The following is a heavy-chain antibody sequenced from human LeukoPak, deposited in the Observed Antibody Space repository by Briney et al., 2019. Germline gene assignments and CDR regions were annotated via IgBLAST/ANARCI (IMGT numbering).Heavy chain of an antibody. D-gene: IGHD6-25*01. Sequence: ASVKVSCKASGGTFSSYAISWVRQAPGQGLEWMGGIIPIFGTANYAQKFQGRVTITADESTSTAFMELSSLRSEDTAVYYCARERGGHEAFDLWGQGTMVTVSS. CDR1: GGTFSSYA. V-gene: IGHV1-69*13. CDR2: IIPIFGTA. J-gene: IGHJ3*01. CDR3: ARERGGHEAFDL.